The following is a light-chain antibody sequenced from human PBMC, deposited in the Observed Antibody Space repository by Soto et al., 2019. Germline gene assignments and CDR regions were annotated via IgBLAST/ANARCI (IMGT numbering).Light chain of an antibody. CDR3: PQYNSYSWT. CDR2: AAT. V-gene: IGKV1-5*01. CDR1: QSISSY. J-gene: IGKJ1*01. Sequence: DIQMTQSPSSLSASVGDRVTITCRASQSISSYLNWYQQKPGKAPKLLIYAATSLESGVPSRFSGSGSGTEFTLTISSLQPDDFATYYCPQYNSYSWTFGQGTKVDIK.